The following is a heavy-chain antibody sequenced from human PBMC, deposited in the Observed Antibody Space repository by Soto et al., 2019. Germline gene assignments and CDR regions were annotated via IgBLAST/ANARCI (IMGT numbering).Heavy chain of an antibody. Sequence: ASVKVSCKASGYTFTSYAMHWVRQAPGQRLEWMGWINAGNGNTKYSQKNQGRVTITRDTSASTAYMKLSILRFEDTVVYYCARVNYDSSGYYYYFDYWGQGTLVTVSS. CDR2: INAGNGNT. D-gene: IGHD3-22*01. CDR1: GYTFTSYA. V-gene: IGHV1-3*01. J-gene: IGHJ4*02. CDR3: ARVNYDSSGYYYYFDY.